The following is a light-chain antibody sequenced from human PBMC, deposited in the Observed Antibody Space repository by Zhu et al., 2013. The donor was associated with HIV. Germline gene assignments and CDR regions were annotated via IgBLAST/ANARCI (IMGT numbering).Light chain of an antibody. CDR1: QSVSSN. CDR3: QQYYSTPYT. Sequence: IVLTQSPGTLSVSPGERATLSCRASQSVSSNLAWYQMRPGQAPRLLIYGASTRAAGIPARFSGIGSGTDFTLTISSLQAEDVAVYYCQQYYSTPYTFGQGTKLEIK. CDR2: GAS. V-gene: IGKV3-15*01. J-gene: IGKJ2*01.